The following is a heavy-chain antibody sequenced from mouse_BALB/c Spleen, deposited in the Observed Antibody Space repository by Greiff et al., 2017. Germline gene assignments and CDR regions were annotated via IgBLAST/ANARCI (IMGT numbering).Heavy chain of an antibody. V-gene: IGHV7-3*02. CDR3: ARRSRYYFDY. CDR2: IRNKANGYTT. J-gene: IGHJ2*01. CDR1: GFTFTDYY. Sequence: EVNVVESGGGLVQPGGSLRLSCATSGFTFTDYYMSWVRQPPGKALEWLGFIRNKANGYTTEYSASVKGRFTISRDNSQSILYLQMNTLRAEDSATYYCARRSRYYFDYWGQGTTLTVSS.